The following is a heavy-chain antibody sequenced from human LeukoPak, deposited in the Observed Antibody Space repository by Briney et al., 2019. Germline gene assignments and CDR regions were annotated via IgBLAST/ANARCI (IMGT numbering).Heavy chain of an antibody. Sequence: PGRSLRLSCAASGFTFSSYGMHWVRQAPGKGLEWVAVISYDGSNKYYADSVKGRFTISRDNSKNTPYLQMNSLRAEDTAVYYCAKDRVGLNYYDSSGSPTDYWGQGTLVTVSS. V-gene: IGHV3-30*18. CDR1: GFTFSSYG. CDR2: ISYDGSNK. CDR3: AKDRVGLNYYDSSGSPTDY. D-gene: IGHD3-22*01. J-gene: IGHJ4*02.